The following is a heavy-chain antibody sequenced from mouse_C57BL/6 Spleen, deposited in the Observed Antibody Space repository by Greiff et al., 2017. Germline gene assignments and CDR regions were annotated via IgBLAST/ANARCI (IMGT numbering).Heavy chain of an antibody. CDR2: ISDGGSYT. Sequence: EVKLVESGGGLVKPGGSLKLSCAASGFTFSSYAMSWVRQTPEKRLEWVATISDGGSYTYYPDNVKGRFTISRDNAKNNLYLQMSHLKSEDTAMYYCARGDYYGSQWYFDVWGTGTTVTVSS. CDR3: ARGDYYGSQWYFDV. CDR1: GFTFSSYA. V-gene: IGHV5-4*03. J-gene: IGHJ1*03. D-gene: IGHD1-1*01.